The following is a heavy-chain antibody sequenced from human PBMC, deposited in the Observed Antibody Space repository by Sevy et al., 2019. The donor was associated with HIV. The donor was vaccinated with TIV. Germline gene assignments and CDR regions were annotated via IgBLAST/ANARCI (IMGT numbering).Heavy chain of an antibody. D-gene: IGHD3-22*01. V-gene: IGHV1-2*05. Sequence: ASVKVSCKASGYTFTAYYIHWLRQAPGQGLEWMGRIHPKSGATNYAQKFQGRVTMTREMSISTSFIELTSLRSDDTDVYYCAREDSDDTSAYYYFYYGMDVWGQGTTVTVSS. J-gene: IGHJ6*02. CDR1: GYTFTAYY. CDR2: IHPKSGAT. CDR3: AREDSDDTSAYYYFYYGMDV.